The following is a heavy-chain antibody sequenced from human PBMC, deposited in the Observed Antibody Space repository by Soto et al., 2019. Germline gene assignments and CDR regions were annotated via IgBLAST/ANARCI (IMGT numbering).Heavy chain of an antibody. V-gene: IGHV4-34*01. CDR2: INHSGST. CDR3: ARGQRRIEVAKRKNCFDP. J-gene: IGHJ5*02. Sequence: SAETLSLTCAVYGESFSGDYWSWIRQPPGKGLEWIGEINHSGSTNYNPSLKSRVTISVDTSKNKFSLKLSSVTAADTAVYYCARGQRRIEVAKRKNCFDPCGQVTLVT. D-gene: IGHD6-19*01. CDR1: GESFSGDY.